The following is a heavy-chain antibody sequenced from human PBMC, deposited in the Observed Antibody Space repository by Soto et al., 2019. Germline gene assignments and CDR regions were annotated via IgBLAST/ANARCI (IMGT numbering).Heavy chain of an antibody. D-gene: IGHD4-17*01. CDR2: IYPGDSDT. J-gene: IGHJ6*02. Sequence: PGESLKISCKASGYIFTLYWIGWVRQMPGKGLEWMGIIYPGDSDTRYSPSFQGQVTISADKSISTASLQWSSLKASDTAVYYCARQSPTPGYYYFSCGKDVWGQGTAVTVSS. CDR3: ARQSPTPGYYYFSCGKDV. CDR1: GYIFTLYW. V-gene: IGHV5-51*01.